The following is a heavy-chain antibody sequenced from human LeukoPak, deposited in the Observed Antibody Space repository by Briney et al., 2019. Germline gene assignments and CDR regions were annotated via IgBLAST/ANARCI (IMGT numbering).Heavy chain of an antibody. V-gene: IGHV3-23*01. CDR1: GFMFSSYA. CDR2: ISGSGAIT. CDR3: AKDLHGEVPDYFDY. Sequence: GGSLRLSCAASGFMFSSYAIGWVRQAPGKGLEWVSGISGSGAITYYADSVKGRFSISRNNSKNTVSLQVNSLRAEDTAVYYCAKDLHGEVPDYFDYWGQGTLVTVSS. D-gene: IGHD3-3*01. J-gene: IGHJ4*02.